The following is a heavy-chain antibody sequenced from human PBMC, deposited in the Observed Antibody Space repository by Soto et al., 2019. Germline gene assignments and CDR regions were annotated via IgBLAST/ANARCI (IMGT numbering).Heavy chain of an antibody. Sequence: EVQLLESGGGLVQPGGSLRLSCAASGFTFSSYAMSGARQAPGKGLEWVSAISGSGGSTYYEDSVKGRFTISRDNSKNTLYLQMNSLRAEDTAVYYCAKGEGYYYYYGMDVWGQGTTVTVSS. CDR3: AKGEGYYYYYGMDV. V-gene: IGHV3-23*01. CDR1: GFTFSSYA. CDR2: ISGSGGST. J-gene: IGHJ6*02.